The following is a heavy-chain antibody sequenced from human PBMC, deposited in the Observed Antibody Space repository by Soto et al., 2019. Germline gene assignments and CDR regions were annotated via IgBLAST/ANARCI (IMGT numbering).Heavy chain of an antibody. Sequence: QVQMVQSGAEVKKPGSSVKVSCKASGGTFSSYAISWVRQAPGQGLEWMGGIIPIFGTANYAQKFQGRVKIPADGSTRTAHLELSSLGSEDTAGYYCARAQEKAVDIWGQGTMVTVSS. J-gene: IGHJ3*02. CDR2: IIPIFGTA. CDR3: ARAQEKAVDI. CDR1: GGTFSSYA. V-gene: IGHV1-69*12.